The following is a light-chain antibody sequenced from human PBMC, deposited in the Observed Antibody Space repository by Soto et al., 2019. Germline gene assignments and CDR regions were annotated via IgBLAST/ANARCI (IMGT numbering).Light chain of an antibody. CDR1: SSKIGAGYD. Sequence: QYGPGHPASLCPARGYGVTICCTGSSSKIGAGYDVHWYQQLPGTAPKLLIYANTNRPSGVPGRFSGSKSGTSASLAITGLQAEDDADYYCQSYDSSLSGYVFGTGTKVTVL. CDR2: ANT. V-gene: IGLV1-40*01. CDR3: QSYDSSLSGYV. J-gene: IGLJ1*01.